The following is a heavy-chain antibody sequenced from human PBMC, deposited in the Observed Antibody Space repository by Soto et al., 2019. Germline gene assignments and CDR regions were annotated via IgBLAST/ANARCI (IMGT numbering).Heavy chain of an antibody. V-gene: IGHV5-51*01. Sequence: PGESLKISCRASGYTFNNHWIGWVRQMPGKGLEWMGIIYPGDSDTRYNPSFQGQVTISVDKSVTTAYLHWSSLRASDTAMYFCARQTPSGLQGYFDSWGQGTLVTVSS. D-gene: IGHD2-21*02. J-gene: IGHJ4*02. CDR3: ARQTPSGLQGYFDS. CDR2: IYPGDSDT. CDR1: GYTFNNHW.